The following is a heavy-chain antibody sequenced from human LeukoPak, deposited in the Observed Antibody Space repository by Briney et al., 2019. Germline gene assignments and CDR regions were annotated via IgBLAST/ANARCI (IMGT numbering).Heavy chain of an antibody. CDR1: GYSFTSYW. V-gene: IGHV5-51*01. CDR2: IYPGDSDT. D-gene: IGHD6-13*01. J-gene: IGHJ4*02. Sequence: GESLKISCKASGYSFTSYWIGWVRQMPGKGLEWMGIIYPGDSDTRYSPSFQGQVTISADKSISTAYLQWSSLKASDTAMYYCARRAAAGTGLFGYFDYWGQGTLVTVSS. CDR3: ARRAAAGTGLFGYFDY.